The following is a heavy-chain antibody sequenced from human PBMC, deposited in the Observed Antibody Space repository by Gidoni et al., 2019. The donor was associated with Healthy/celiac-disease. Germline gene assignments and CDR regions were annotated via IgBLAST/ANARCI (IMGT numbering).Heavy chain of an antibody. CDR2: IRSKAYGGTT. CDR1: GFPFGDYA. J-gene: IGHJ4*02. V-gene: IGHV3-49*03. CDR3: TRASRYFDWSQNDY. D-gene: IGHD3-9*01. Sequence: EGQPVESGGGLVQPGRTLRLSCTASGFPFGDYAMSWFRQAPGKGLEWVGFIRSKAYGGTTEYAASVKGRFTISRDDSKSIAYLQMNSLKTEDTAVYYCTRASRYFDWSQNDYWGQGTLVTVSS.